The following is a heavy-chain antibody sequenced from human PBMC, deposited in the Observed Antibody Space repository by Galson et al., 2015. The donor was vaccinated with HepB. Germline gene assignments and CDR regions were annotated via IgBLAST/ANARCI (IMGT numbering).Heavy chain of an antibody. J-gene: IGHJ3*02. CDR3: ARDEEYQLLSHAFDI. V-gene: IGHV3-21*01. CDR2: ISSSSSYI. CDR1: GFTFSSYS. D-gene: IGHD2-2*01. Sequence: SLRLSCAASGFTFSSYSMNWVRQAPGKGLEWVSSISSSSSYIYYADSVKGRFTISRDNAKNSLYLQMNSLRAEDTAVYYCARDEEYQLLSHAFDIWGQGTMVTVSS.